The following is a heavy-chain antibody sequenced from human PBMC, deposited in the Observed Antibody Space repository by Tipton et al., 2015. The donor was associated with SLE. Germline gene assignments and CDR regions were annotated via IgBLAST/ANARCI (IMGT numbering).Heavy chain of an antibody. Sequence: LRLSCTVSGGSIGSYYWSWIRQPAGKGLEWIGRIYTSGSTNYNPSLKSRVTISVDTSKNQFSLKLSSVTAADTAVYYCARTGPGAFDIWGQGTMVTVSS. CDR1: GGSIGSYY. CDR3: ARTGPGAFDI. CDR2: IYTSGST. V-gene: IGHV4-4*07. J-gene: IGHJ3*02.